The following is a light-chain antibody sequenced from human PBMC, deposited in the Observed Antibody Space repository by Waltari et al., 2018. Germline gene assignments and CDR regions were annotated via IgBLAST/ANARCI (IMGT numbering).Light chain of an antibody. CDR2: SAS. CDR3: HHYGSSSLT. J-gene: IGKJ4*01. CDR1: QTVSANY. V-gene: IGKV3-20*01. Sequence: EIVLTQSPGTLSLSPAADRATLSCRASQTVSANYLAWYPQKSGQVPRLLIYSASSSAAGIPDRFSVSGSVTDFTLTITRLVRDDFFAVYYCHHYGSSSLTFGGGTKVEIK.